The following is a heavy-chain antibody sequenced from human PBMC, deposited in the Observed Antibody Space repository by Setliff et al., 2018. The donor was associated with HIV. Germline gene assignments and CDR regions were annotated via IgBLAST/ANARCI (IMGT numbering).Heavy chain of an antibody. CDR1: GYSISSGYY. Sequence: SETLSLTCAVSGYSISSGYYWDWIRQPPGKGLEWIGTIYTRGNTNYNPSLRSRVTMSVDTSKNQFSLKVTSVTAADTAVYYCTRDLWGDDYYYNNMDVWGKGTTVTVSS. CDR2: IYTRGNT. J-gene: IGHJ6*03. CDR3: TRDLWGDDYYYNNMDV. D-gene: IGHD2-21*02. V-gene: IGHV4-38-2*02.